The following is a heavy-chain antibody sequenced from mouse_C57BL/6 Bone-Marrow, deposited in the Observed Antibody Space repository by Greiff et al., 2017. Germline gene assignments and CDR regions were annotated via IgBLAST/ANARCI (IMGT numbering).Heavy chain of an antibody. CDR3: ARLEWLLPYCFDD. V-gene: IGHV1-59*01. D-gene: IGHD2-3*01. Sequence: QVQLQQPGAELVRPGTSVKLSCKASGYTFTSYWMHWVKQRPGQGLAWIGVIDPSDSYTNYNQKFKGKATLTVDTSSSTAYMQLSSLTSEDSAVYYCARLEWLLPYCFDDWGKGTTLTVSS. CDR2: IDPSDSYT. CDR1: GYTFTSYW. J-gene: IGHJ2*01.